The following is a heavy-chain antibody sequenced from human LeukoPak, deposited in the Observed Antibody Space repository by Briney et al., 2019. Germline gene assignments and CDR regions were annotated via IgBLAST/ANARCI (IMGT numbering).Heavy chain of an antibody. D-gene: IGHD1-26*01. CDR3: AKDSGSYSTSFDY. CDR2: IDSDGSST. CDR1: GFSCSSYW. J-gene: IGHJ4*02. V-gene: IGHV3-74*01. Sequence: GGSLRLSCAASGFSCSSYWMHWVRQAPGKGLVWVSRIDSDGSSTTYADSVKGRFTISRGNAKNTLYLQMNSLRAEDMALYYCAKDSGSYSTSFDYWGQGTLVTVSS.